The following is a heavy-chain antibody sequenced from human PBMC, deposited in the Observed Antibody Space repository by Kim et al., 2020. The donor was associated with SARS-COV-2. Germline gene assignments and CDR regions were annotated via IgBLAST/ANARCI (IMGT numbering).Heavy chain of an antibody. D-gene: IGHD1-26*01. J-gene: IGHJ6*02. CDR2: IYNSGST. CDR3: ARDPRSSTVDHYYYGMDV. Sequence: SETLSLTCAVSGGSISSSYWRRCLHQPPRKGVEGVGEIYNSGSTNYNPSLKSRVTISVDKSKTQFSLKLSSVTAADTAVYYCARDPRSSTVDHYYYGMDVWGQGTTVTVSS. V-gene: IGHV4-4*02. CDR1: GGSISSSYW.